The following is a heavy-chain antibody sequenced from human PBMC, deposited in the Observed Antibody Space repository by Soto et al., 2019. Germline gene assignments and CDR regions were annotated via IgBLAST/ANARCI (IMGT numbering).Heavy chain of an antibody. Sequence: GGSLRLSCAASGFTFSSYGMHWVRQAPGKGLEWVAVIWYDGSNKYYADSVKGRFTISRDNSKNTLYLKMNSLRAEDTAVYYCARGLNFGSTYYYYGMDVWGQGGTVTVSS. CDR1: GFTFSSYG. J-gene: IGHJ6*02. CDR3: ARGLNFGSTYYYYGMDV. D-gene: IGHD1-26*01. CDR2: IWYDGSNK. V-gene: IGHV3-33*01.